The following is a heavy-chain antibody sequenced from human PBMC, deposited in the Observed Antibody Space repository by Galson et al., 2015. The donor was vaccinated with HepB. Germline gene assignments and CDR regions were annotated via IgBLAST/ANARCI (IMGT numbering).Heavy chain of an antibody. Sequence: SVKVSCKASGYTFTSYAMNWVRQAPGQGLEWMGRINTNTGNPTYAQGFTGRFVFSLDTSVSTAYLQISSLKAEDTAVYYCARGPYNPYYYYMDVWGKGTMVTVSS. CDR1: GYTFTSYA. J-gene: IGHJ6*03. CDR3: ARGPYNPYYYYMDV. D-gene: IGHD1-14*01. CDR2: INTNTGNP. V-gene: IGHV7-4-1*02.